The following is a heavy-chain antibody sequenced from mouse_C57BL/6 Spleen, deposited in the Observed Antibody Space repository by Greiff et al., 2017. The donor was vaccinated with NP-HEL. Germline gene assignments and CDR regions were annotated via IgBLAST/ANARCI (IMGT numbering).Heavy chain of an antibody. V-gene: IGHV1-7*01. D-gene: IGHD4-1*01. Sequence: QVQLQQSGAELAKPGASVKLSCKASGYTFTSYWMHWVKQRPGQGLEWIGYLNPSSGYTKYNQKFKDKATLTADKSSSTAYMQLISLTYEDSAVYYCARCSGTKDYAMDYWGQGTSVTVSS. CDR2: LNPSSGYT. J-gene: IGHJ4*01. CDR1: GYTFTSYW. CDR3: ARCSGTKDYAMDY.